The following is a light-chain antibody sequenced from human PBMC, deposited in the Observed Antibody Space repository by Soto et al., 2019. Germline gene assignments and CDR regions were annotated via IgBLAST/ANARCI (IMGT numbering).Light chain of an antibody. CDR1: RSDIGDSNF. V-gene: IGLV2-14*01. CDR2: EVN. CDR3: ASFRSGTILV. J-gene: IGLJ1*01. Sequence: QSALTQPASVSGSPGQSVTISCTGPRSDIGDSNFISWYQHSPGKAPRLLIYEVNNRPSGDSKRFSGSKAGNTASLTISGLLDDDEADYFGASFRSGTILVFGSGTKVTVL.